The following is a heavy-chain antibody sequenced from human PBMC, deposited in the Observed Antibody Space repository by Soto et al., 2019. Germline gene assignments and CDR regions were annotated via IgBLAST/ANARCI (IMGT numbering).Heavy chain of an antibody. CDR3: ARGSGANFDY. V-gene: IGHV4-34*01. Sequence: AVYGGSFSGYYWSWIRQPPGKGLEWIGEINHSGSTNYNPSLKSRVTISVDTSKNQFSLKLSSVTAADTAVYYCARGSGANFDYWGQGTLVTVSS. CDR2: INHSGST. D-gene: IGHD2-15*01. CDR1: GGSFSGYY. J-gene: IGHJ4*02.